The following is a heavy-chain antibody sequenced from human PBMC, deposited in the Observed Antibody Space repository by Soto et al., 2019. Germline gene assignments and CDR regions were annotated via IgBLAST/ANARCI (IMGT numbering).Heavy chain of an antibody. CDR1: GYTFTSYA. V-gene: IGHV1-3*01. Sequence: ASVKVSCKASGYTFTSYAMHWVRQAPGQRLEWMGWINAGNGNTKYSQKFQGRVTITRDTSASTAYMELSSLRSEDTAVYYCARDLAVVDWRAVAGVGGFDYWGQGTLVTVSS. CDR3: ARDLAVVDWRAVAGVGGFDY. J-gene: IGHJ4*02. CDR2: INAGNGNT. D-gene: IGHD6-19*01.